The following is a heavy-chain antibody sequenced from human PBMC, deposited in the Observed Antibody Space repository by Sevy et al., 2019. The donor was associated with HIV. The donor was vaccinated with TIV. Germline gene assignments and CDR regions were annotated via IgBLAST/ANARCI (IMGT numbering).Heavy chain of an antibody. CDR1: GFTFSSYD. Sequence: GGSLRLSCAASGFTFSSYDMHWVRQATGKGLEWVSPIGTAGDTYYPGSVKGRFTISRENAKNSLYLQMNSLRAGDTAVYYCARTQWLRGENYRMDVWGQGTTVTVSS. J-gene: IGHJ6*02. V-gene: IGHV3-13*01. CDR2: IGTAGDT. CDR3: ARTQWLRGENYRMDV. D-gene: IGHD5-12*01.